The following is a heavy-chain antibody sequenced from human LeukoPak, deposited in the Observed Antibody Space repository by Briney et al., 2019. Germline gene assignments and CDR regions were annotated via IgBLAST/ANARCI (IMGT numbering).Heavy chain of an antibody. V-gene: IGHV3-23*01. CDR3: AKLKRWLQFGYYMDV. J-gene: IGHJ6*03. CDR1: GFTFSSYA. CDR2: ISGSGGSS. D-gene: IGHD5-24*01. Sequence: PGGSLRLSCAASGFTFSSYAMSWVRQAPGKGLEWVSAISGSGGSSYYADSVTGRFTISRDNSKNTLYVHMNSLRAEDTAIYYCAKLKRWLQFGYYMDVWGKGTTVTVSS.